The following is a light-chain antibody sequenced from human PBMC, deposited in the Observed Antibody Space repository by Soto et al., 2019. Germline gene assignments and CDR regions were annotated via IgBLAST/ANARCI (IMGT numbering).Light chain of an antibody. V-gene: IGKV1-27*01. CDR2: SAS. CDR3: QKYNSPSSP. CDR1: QDISND. Sequence: DIQLTQSPASLSASVGDTITITCRASQDISNDVAWYQQKPGQPPKLLISSASSLESGVPPRVRSSGYATPFNINISNLQPEDFATYYYQKYNSPSSPFGGGTKVEI. J-gene: IGKJ4*01.